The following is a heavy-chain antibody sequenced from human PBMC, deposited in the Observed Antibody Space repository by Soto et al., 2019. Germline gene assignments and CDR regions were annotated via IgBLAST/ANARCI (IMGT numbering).Heavy chain of an antibody. D-gene: IGHD3-3*02. J-gene: IGHJ6*02. V-gene: IGHV1-69*12. CDR1: GGTFSTAA. Sequence: QVQVEQSGAEVKKPGSSVKVSCKASGGTFSTAAISWVRQAPGQGLEWMGGIMPIFRTADYAQKFQGRVTIPADESTSTAYLELRSLSSEDTAIYYFARHQDRPQLGGNYYYIMDVWGQGTTVTVSS. CDR2: IMPIFRTA. CDR3: ARHQDRPQLGGNYYYIMDV.